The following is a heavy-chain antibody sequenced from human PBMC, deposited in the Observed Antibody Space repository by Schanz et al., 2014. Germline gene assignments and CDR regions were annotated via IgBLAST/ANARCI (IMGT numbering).Heavy chain of an antibody. CDR3: ARDRGTGERYFDH. V-gene: IGHV4-59*01. D-gene: IGHD1-1*01. J-gene: IGHJ4*02. Sequence: QVQLQESGPGLMRPSETLSLTCTVAGAFTRGYYWTWIRRTPQHGLQWIGYVYYSGSTSYNPSLESGVSISLDTSKNQFFLRLHSVTAADTGVYYCARDRGTGERYFDHWGQGILVTVSS. CDR2: VYYSGST. CDR1: GAFTRGYY.